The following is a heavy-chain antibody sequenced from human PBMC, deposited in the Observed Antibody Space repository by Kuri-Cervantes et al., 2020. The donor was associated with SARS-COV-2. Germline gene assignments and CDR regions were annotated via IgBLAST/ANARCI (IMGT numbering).Heavy chain of an antibody. D-gene: IGHD3-16*02. CDR2: INHSGST. CDR3: ARGPGLYSRKAYGMDV. V-gene: IGHV4-34*01. Sequence: ESLKISCAVYGGSFSGYYWSWIRQPPGKGLEWIGEINHSGSTNYNPSLKSRVTISVDTSKNQFTLKLSSVPAADTAVYYCARGPGLYSRKAYGMDVWGQGTTVTVSS. CDR1: GGSFSGYY. J-gene: IGHJ6*02.